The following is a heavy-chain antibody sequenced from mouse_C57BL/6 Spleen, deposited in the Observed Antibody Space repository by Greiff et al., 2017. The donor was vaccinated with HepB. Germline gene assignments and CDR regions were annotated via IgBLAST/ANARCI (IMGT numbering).Heavy chain of an antibody. J-gene: IGHJ3*01. D-gene: IGHD1-1*01. CDR3: ARCYYYGSSYETWFAY. CDR1: GYTFTSYW. CDR2: IYPGSGST. Sequence: QVQLQQPGAELVKPGASVKMSCKASGYTFTSYWITWVKQRPVQGLEWIGDIYPGSGSTNYNEKFKSKATLTVDTSSSTAYRQLSSLTSEDSAVYYCARCYYYGSSYETWFAYWGQGTLVTVSA. V-gene: IGHV1-55*01.